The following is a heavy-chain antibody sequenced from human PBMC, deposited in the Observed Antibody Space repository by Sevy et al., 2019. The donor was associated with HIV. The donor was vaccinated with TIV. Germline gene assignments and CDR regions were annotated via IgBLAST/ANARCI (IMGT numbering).Heavy chain of an antibody. CDR3: ARAPNGIVASRFYFDY. Sequence: GGSLRLSCAASGFTFSSYSMNWVRQAPGKGLEWVSSISSSSSYIYYADSVKGRFTISRDNAKNSLYLQMNSLRAEDTAVYYCARAPNGIVASRFYFDYWDQGTLVTVSS. CDR1: GFTFSSYS. V-gene: IGHV3-21*01. D-gene: IGHD3-22*01. CDR2: ISSSSSYI. J-gene: IGHJ4*02.